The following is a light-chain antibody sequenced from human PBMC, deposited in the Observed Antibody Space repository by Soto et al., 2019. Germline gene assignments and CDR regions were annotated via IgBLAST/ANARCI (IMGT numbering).Light chain of an antibody. CDR1: SSDVGAYNY. CDR3: GSYTRSTTLVV. Sequence: QAASVSGSPGQSITISCTGTSSDVGAYNYVSWYQQHPGKAPKLIIYAVNNRPSGVSDRFSGSKSGNTASLTISGLQAEDEADYYCGSYTRSTTLVVFGGGTKVTVL. J-gene: IGLJ3*02. CDR2: AVN. V-gene: IGLV2-14*01.